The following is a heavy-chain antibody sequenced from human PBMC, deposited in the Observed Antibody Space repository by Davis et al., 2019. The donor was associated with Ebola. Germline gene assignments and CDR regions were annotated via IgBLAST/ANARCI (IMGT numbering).Heavy chain of an antibody. J-gene: IGHJ4*02. CDR3: ARGARGLFGALMEMFDS. Sequence: PGGSLRLSCTVSGASLSSYYWNWFRQSPGKGLEWIGHIYHKGLFYSGTTNYNPSLKSRVTISVDTSRNRFSLELTSVTAADTAVYYCARGARGLFGALMEMFDSWGQGTLVSV. CDR1: GASLSSYY. V-gene: IGHV4-59*01. CDR2: IYHKGLFYSGTT. D-gene: IGHD3-3*01.